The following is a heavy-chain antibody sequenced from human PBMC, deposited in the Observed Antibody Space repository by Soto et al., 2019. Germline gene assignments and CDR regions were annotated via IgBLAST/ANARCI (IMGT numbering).Heavy chain of an antibody. D-gene: IGHD6-19*01. CDR3: AREVLTAVAPRTHP. Sequence: QVQLVESGGGLVKPGGSLRLSCAASGFRFSDYYMSWIRQAPGKGLEWISYISTSSDYTDYADSVKGRFTISRDNAKNSLYLQMNSLRAEDTAVYYCAREVLTAVAPRTHPWGQGTLVTVSS. V-gene: IGHV3-11*05. CDR2: ISTSSDYT. CDR1: GFRFSDYY. J-gene: IGHJ5*02.